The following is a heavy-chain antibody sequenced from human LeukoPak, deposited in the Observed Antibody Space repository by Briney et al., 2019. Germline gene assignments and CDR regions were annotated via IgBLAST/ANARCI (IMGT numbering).Heavy chain of an antibody. CDR3: ARGWGSSWYLYDAFDI. Sequence: SVKVSCKPSGGTLSSYAISWVRQAPGQGLEWVGKIITIFGIADYAQKFQGRVTITADKLTGTAYMEMSSLGSEDTAVYYCARGWGSSWYLYDAFDIWGQGTMVTVSS. CDR2: IITIFGIA. V-gene: IGHV1-69*04. CDR1: GGTLSSYA. J-gene: IGHJ3*02. D-gene: IGHD6-13*01.